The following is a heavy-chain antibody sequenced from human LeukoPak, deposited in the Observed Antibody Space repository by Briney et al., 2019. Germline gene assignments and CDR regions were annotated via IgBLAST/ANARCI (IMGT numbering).Heavy chain of an antibody. CDR2: INPNSGGT. D-gene: IGHD3-22*01. Sequence: GASVKVSCKASGYTFTGYYLHWVRQAPGQGLEWMGWINPNSGGTNYAQKFQGRVTMTRDTSIGTAYMELSRLRSDDTAVYYCARDSFAGRYYEGAFDVWGQGTMVTVSS. J-gene: IGHJ3*01. CDR1: GYTFTGYY. V-gene: IGHV1-2*02. CDR3: ARDSFAGRYYEGAFDV.